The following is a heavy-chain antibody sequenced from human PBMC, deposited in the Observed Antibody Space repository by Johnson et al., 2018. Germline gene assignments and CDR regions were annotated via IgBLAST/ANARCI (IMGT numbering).Heavy chain of an antibody. V-gene: IGHV3-15*07. CDR2: IRKKRDGGTT. J-gene: IGHJ3*02. Sequence: VQLVESGGGLVEPGGSLRLSCAASRFHFIDSWMNWVRQAPGKGLEWVGLIRKKRDGGTTDYAAPVKGRFTIPRDDSKNTGYLQMNSLKTEDTALYYCTADYFVSDLIWGRGTMVTISS. D-gene: IGHD3-9*01. CDR3: TADYFVSDLI. CDR1: RFHFIDSW.